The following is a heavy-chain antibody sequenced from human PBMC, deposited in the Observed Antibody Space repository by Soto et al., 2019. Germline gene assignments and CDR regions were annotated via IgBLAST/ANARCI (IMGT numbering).Heavy chain of an antibody. CDR1: GGSVSNNNW. CDR3: TKNSAYALDY. V-gene: IGHV4-4*02. CDR2: IHHSGGT. J-gene: IGHJ4*02. Sequence: QVQLQESGPGLVKPSGTLSLSCAVSGGSVSNNNWWSWVRQSPGNGLEWIGEIHHSGGTSYNPSLASRDTLSVDKSKNELSLRLNYVTAADTAVYYCTKNSAYALDYWGLESLVTVSS. D-gene: IGHD5-12*01.